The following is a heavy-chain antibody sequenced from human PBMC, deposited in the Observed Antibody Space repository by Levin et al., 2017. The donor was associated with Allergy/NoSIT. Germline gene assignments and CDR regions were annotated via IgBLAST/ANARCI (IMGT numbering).Heavy chain of an antibody. CDR2: INHSGST. D-gene: IGHD5-18*01. J-gene: IGHJ4*02. CDR3: ARGRTSPLSMHSYGYRRGYYFDY. Sequence: SQTLSLTCAVYGGSFSGYYWSWIRPPPGKGLEWIGEINHSGSTNYNPSLKSRVTISVDTSKNQFSLKLSSVTAADTAVYYCARGRTSPLSMHSYGYRRGYYFDYWGQGTLVTVSS. CDR1: GGSFSGYY. V-gene: IGHV4-34*01.